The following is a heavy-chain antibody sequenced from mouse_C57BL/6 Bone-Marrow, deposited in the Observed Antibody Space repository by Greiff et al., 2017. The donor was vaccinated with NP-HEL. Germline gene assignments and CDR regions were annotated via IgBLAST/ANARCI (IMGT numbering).Heavy chain of an antibody. V-gene: IGHV5-16*01. CDR3: AREGGLRRRTYAMDY. CDR2: INYDGSST. Sequence: EVKLMESEGGLVQPGSSMKLSCTASGFTFSDYSMAWVRQVPEKGLEWVANINYDGSSTYYLDSLKSRFIISRDNAKNILYLQMSSLKPEDTATYYCAREGGLRRRTYAMDYWGQGTSVTVSS. CDR1: GFTFSDYS. D-gene: IGHD2-4*01. J-gene: IGHJ4*01.